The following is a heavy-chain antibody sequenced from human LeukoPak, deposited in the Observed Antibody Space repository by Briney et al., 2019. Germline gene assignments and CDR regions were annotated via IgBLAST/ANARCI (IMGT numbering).Heavy chain of an antibody. CDR3: AKDTRYCSSTSCYTFDY. CDR2: ISGSGGST. Sequence: GGSLRLSCAASGFTFSSYAMSWVRQAPGKGLEWVSAISGSGGSTYYADSVKGRFTISRDNSKNTLYLQVNSLRAEDTAVYYCAKDTRYCSSTSCYTFDYWGQGTLVTVSS. J-gene: IGHJ4*02. CDR1: GFTFSSYA. V-gene: IGHV3-23*01. D-gene: IGHD2-2*02.